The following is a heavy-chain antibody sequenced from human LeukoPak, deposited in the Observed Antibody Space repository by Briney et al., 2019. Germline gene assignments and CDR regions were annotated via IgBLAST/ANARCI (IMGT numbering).Heavy chain of an antibody. J-gene: IGHJ5*02. CDR1: DYTFTGYY. CDR3: ARDNSVEDTAWWFDP. CDR2: INPSGGST. Sequence: ASVKVSCKASDYTFTGYYMHWVRQAPGQGLEWMGIINPSGGSTSYAQKFQGRVTMTRDMSTSTDYMELSSLRSEDTAVYYCARDNSVEDTAWWFDPWGQGTLVTVSS. D-gene: IGHD4-23*01. V-gene: IGHV1-46*01.